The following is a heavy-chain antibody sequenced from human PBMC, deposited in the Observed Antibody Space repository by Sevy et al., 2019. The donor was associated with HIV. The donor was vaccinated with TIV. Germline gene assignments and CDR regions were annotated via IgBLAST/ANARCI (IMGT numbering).Heavy chain of an antibody. Sequence: SETLSLTCAVSGGSISSGGYSWNWIRQPPGKGLEWIGYIYHTGSTYYNPSLKGRVTISVDRSKNQFSLKLNSVTAADTAVDYCARGSWTVVTPYDVLDIWGQGTMVTVSS. J-gene: IGHJ3*02. V-gene: IGHV4-30-2*01. CDR3: ARGSWTVVTPYDVLDI. CDR1: GGSISSGGYS. D-gene: IGHD2-21*02. CDR2: IYHTGST.